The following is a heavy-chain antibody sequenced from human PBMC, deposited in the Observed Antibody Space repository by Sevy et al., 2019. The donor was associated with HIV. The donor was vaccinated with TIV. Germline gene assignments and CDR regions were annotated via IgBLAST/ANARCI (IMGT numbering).Heavy chain of an antibody. D-gene: IGHD1-26*01. CDR2: IKQDGSEA. CDR3: VRDKEVGASILDA. J-gene: IGHJ5*02. V-gene: IGHV3-7*03. CDR1: GFNFRNFW. Sequence: GGSLRLSCVASGFNFRNFWMSWVRQAPGKGLECVADIKQDGSEAYYVDSVKGRFTISRDNSKNLLYLQMSSLGDEDTAMYFCVRDKEVGASILDAWGQGTPVTVSS.